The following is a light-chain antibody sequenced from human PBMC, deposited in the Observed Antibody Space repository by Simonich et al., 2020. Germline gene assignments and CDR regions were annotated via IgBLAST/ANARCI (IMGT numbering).Light chain of an antibody. V-gene: IGLV3-21*03. CDR2: DDS. CDR3: QVWDSSSDVV. CDR1: NIGSKS. Sequence: SYVLTQPPSVSVAPGKTARITCGGNNIGSKSVHWYQQKPGQAPVLVVYDDSDRRSGIPERFSGSNSGNTATLTISRVEAGDEADYYCQVWDSSSDVVFGGGTKLTVL. J-gene: IGLJ2*01.